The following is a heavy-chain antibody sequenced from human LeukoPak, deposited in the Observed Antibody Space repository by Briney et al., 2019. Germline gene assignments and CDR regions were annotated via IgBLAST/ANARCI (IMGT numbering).Heavy chain of an antibody. J-gene: IGHJ4*02. CDR2: IYHSART. CDR3: ASRSGWYYYYFDY. V-gene: IGHV4-38-2*02. Sequence: KSLETLSLTCTVSGYSISSGYYWGWIRQPPGKGLEWIGSIYHSARTYYNPSLKSRVTISLDTSKNQFSLKLSSVTAADTAVYYCASRSGWYYYYFDYWGQGTLVTVSS. CDR1: GYSISSGYY. D-gene: IGHD6-19*01.